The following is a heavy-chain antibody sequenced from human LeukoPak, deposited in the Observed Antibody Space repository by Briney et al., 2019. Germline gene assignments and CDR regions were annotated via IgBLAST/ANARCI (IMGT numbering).Heavy chain of an antibody. V-gene: IGHV4-34*01. J-gene: IGHJ4*02. D-gene: IGHD5-12*01. Sequence: SETLSLTCAVYGGSFSGYYWSWIRQPPGKGMEWIGEINHSGSTNYNPSLKSRVTISVDTSKNQFSLKLSSVTAADTAVYYCARGGVATIDDWGQGTLVTVSS. CDR2: INHSGST. CDR3: ARGGVATIDD. CDR1: GGSFSGYY.